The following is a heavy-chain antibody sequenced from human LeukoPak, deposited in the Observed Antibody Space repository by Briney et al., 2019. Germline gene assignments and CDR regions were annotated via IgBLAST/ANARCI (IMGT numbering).Heavy chain of an antibody. CDR2: IYYSGST. V-gene: IGHV4-59*08. J-gene: IGHJ4*02. Sequence: SETLSLTCTVSGGSISSYYWSWIRQPPGKGLEWIGYIYYSGSTNYNPSLKSRVTISVDTSKNQFSLKLSSVTAADTAVYYCARVYYDSSGYYPEVFDYWGQGTLVTVSS. CDR3: ARVYYDSSGYYPEVFDY. D-gene: IGHD3-22*01. CDR1: GGSISSYY.